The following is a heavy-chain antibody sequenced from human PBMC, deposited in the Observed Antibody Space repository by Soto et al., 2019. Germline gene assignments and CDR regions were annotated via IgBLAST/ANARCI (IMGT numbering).Heavy chain of an antibody. CDR2: IIPIFGTA. CDR3: AREALSRYYDILTGRNWFDP. CDR1: GGTFSSYA. J-gene: IGHJ5*02. V-gene: IGHV1-69*06. D-gene: IGHD3-9*01. Sequence: GASVKVTCKASGGTFSSYAISWVRQAPGQGLEWMGGIIPIFGTANYAQKFQGRVTITADKSTSTAYMELSSLRSEDTAVYYCAREALSRYYDILTGRNWFDPWGQGTLITVSS.